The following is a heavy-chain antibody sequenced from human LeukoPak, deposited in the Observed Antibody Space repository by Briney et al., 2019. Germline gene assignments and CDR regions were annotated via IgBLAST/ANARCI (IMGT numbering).Heavy chain of an antibody. V-gene: IGHV3-30*04. CDR3: AKGGLQTRNWYFAL. CDR2: ISYDGSNK. D-gene: IGHD5-18*01. CDR1: GFTFSSYA. J-gene: IGHJ2*01. Sequence: GGSLRLSCAASGFTFSSYAMHWVRQAPGKGLEWVAVISYDGSNKYYADSVKGRFTISRDNSKNTLYLEMNSLRTEDTAVYYCAKGGLQTRNWYFALWGRGTLVTVSS.